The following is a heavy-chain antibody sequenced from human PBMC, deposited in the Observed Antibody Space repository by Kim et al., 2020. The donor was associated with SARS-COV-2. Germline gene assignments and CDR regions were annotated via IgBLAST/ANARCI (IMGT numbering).Heavy chain of an antibody. CDR1: GFTFSSYG. D-gene: IGHD2-15*01. CDR3: AKGRSRYCSGGSCYSMDY. V-gene: IGHV3-30*18. J-gene: IGHJ4*02. Sequence: GGSLRLSCAASGFTFSSYGMHWVRQAPGKGLEWVAVISYDGSNKYYADSVKGRFTISRDNSKNTLYLQMNSLRAEDTAVYYCAKGRSRYCSGGSCYSMDYWGQGTLVTVSS. CDR2: ISYDGSNK.